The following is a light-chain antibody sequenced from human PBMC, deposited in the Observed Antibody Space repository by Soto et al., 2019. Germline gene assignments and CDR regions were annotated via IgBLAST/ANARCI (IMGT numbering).Light chain of an antibody. Sequence: EIVLTQSPGTLSLSAGERATLSCRASQSINNNYLAWYQQKPGQAPTVLIYGASSRAPGIPDRFSGSGSGTDFTLTISRLEPEDFAVYYCQPYDASPTFGQRTKVEIK. J-gene: IGKJ1*01. CDR1: QSINNNY. CDR2: GAS. CDR3: QPYDASPT. V-gene: IGKV3-20*01.